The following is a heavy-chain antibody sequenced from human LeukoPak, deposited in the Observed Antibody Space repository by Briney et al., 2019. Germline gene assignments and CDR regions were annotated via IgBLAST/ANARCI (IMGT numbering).Heavy chain of an antibody. CDR1: GGSISSHY. Sequence: SETLSLTCTVSGGSISSHYWSWIRQPPGKGLEWIGYIYYSGSTNYNPSLKSRVTISVDTSKNQFSLKLSSVTAADTAVYYCATVGRGNGGRFDPWGQGTLVTVSS. CDR2: IYYSGST. V-gene: IGHV4-59*11. D-gene: IGHD3-16*01. J-gene: IGHJ5*02. CDR3: ATVGRGNGGRFDP.